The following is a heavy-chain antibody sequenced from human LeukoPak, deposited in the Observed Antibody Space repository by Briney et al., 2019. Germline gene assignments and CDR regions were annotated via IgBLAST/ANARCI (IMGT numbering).Heavy chain of an antibody. CDR1: GFTFSNYG. J-gene: IGHJ6*02. CDR3: ARGGGLDV. D-gene: IGHD3-16*01. Sequence: PGGSLRLSCEASGFTFSNYGMNWVRQAPGKGLEWVSYIRSNDGTTHYADSVKGRFTISRDNAKNSLYLQMSNLRAEDTAVYFCARGGGLDVWGQGATVTVSS. CDR2: IRSNDGTT. V-gene: IGHV3-48*04.